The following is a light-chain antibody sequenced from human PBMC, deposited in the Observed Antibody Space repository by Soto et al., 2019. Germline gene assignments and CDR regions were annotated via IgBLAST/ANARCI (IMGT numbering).Light chain of an antibody. CDR1: QGISNH. J-gene: IGKJ1*01. CDR3: QKYNSAPWT. Sequence: DIQMTQSPSSLSASVGDRVTITCRASQGISNHLAWYQQQPGKVPKLLIYVASTLQSGVPSRFSGSGSGTDFPPTISSLQPEDVATYYRQKYNSAPWTFGQGTKVEIK. CDR2: VAS. V-gene: IGKV1-27*01.